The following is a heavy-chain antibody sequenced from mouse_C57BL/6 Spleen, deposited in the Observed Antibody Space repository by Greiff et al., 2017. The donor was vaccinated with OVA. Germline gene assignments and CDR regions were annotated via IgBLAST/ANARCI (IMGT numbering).Heavy chain of an antibody. D-gene: IGHD2-4*01. CDR3: ARDDYDGFAY. J-gene: IGHJ3*01. V-gene: IGHV3-6*01. Sequence: EVHLVESGPGLVKPSQSLSLTCSVTGYSITSGYYWNWIRQFPGNKLEWMGYISYDGSNNYNPSLKNRISITRDTSKNQFFLKLNSVTTEDTATYYCARDDYDGFAYWGQGTLVTVSA. CDR2: ISYDGSN. CDR1: GYSITSGYY.